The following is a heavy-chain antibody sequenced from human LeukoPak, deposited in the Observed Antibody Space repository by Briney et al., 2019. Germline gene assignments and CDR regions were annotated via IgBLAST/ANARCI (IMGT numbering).Heavy chain of an antibody. V-gene: IGHV4-34*01. CDR3: ARGPNIVLMVYAIPHYFDY. J-gene: IGHJ4*02. CDR1: GGSFSGYY. Sequence: PSETLSLTCAVYGGSFSGYYWSWIRQPPGKGVEWIGEINHSGSTNYNPSLKSRVTISVDTSKNQFSLKLSSVTAADTAVYYCARGPNIVLMVYAIPHYFDYWGQGTLVTVSS. D-gene: IGHD2-8*01. CDR2: INHSGST.